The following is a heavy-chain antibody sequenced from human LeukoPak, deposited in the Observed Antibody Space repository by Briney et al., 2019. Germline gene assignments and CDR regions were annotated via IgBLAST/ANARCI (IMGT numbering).Heavy chain of an antibody. V-gene: IGHV3-53*01. Sequence: GGSLRLSCAASGFTVSNYYMSWVRQAPGKGLEWVSLICSGRSRYYPDSVQGRFTISRDNSKNTLYRQMNSLRADDTAVYYCAGYGSLDYWGQGALVTVSS. CDR1: GFTVSNYY. CDR2: ICSGRSR. D-gene: IGHD1-26*01. J-gene: IGHJ4*02. CDR3: AGYGSLDY.